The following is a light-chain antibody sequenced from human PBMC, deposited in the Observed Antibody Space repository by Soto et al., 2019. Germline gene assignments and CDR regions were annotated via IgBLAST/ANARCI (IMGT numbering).Light chain of an antibody. Sequence: IVLTQSPATLSVSLGDRVTLSCRASQSIGSTLAWYRQKPGQAPRLLISGASTRATGVPARFSGSGSGTEFTLTINSLQSEDFAVYYCQQYNSWPTFGQGTKLEIK. J-gene: IGKJ2*01. CDR2: GAS. V-gene: IGKV3-15*01. CDR3: QQYNSWPT. CDR1: QSIGST.